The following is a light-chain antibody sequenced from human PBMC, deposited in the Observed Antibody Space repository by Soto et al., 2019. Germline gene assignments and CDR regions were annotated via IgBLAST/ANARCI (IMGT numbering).Light chain of an antibody. Sequence: QSALTQPPSASGSPGQSVTISCTGTSSDIGGYKYVSWYQHHPGKAPKLMIYEVSARPSGVPDRFSGSKSGNTASLTVSGLQAEDEADYYFSSYAGSNNVVFGGGTKVTVL. CDR1: SSDIGGYKY. J-gene: IGLJ2*01. CDR3: SSYAGSNNVV. CDR2: EVS. V-gene: IGLV2-8*01.